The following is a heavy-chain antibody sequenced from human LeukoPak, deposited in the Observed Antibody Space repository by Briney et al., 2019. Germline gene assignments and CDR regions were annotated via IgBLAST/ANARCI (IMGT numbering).Heavy chain of an antibody. Sequence: GGSLRLSCAASGFTFSSYWMSWVRQAPGKGLEWVANIKQDGSEKYYVDSVKGRFTISRDNAKDSLYLQMNSLRAEDTAVYFCASLLLYCSGGSCYSVFDYWGQGTLVTVSS. CDR1: GFTFSSYW. D-gene: IGHD2-15*01. V-gene: IGHV3-7*03. CDR2: IKQDGSEK. J-gene: IGHJ4*02. CDR3: ASLLLYCSGGSCYSVFDY.